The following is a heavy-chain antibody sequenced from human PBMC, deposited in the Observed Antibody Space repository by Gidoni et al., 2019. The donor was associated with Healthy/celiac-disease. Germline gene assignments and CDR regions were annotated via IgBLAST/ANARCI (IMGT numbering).Heavy chain of an antibody. V-gene: IGHV3-30-3*01. J-gene: IGHJ3*02. CDR3: ARVRSAVDI. Sequence: QVQLVESGGGVVQPGRSLRLSCAASGFTFSSYAMHWVRQAPGKGLEGVAVISYDGSNKYYADSVKGRFTISRDNSKNTLYLQMNSLRAEDTAVYYCARVRSAVDIWGQGTMVTVSS. CDR1: GFTFSSYA. CDR2: ISYDGSNK. D-gene: IGHD1-26*01.